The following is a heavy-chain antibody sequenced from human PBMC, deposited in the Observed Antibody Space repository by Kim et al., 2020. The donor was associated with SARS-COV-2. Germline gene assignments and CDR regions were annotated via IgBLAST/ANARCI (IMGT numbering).Heavy chain of an antibody. Sequence: SVKVSCKASGGTFSSYAISWVRQAPGQGLEWMGGIIPIFGTANYAQKFQGRVTITADESTSTAYMELSSLRSEDTAVYYCARAMTPDSSGWYVDAFDIWGQGTMVTVSS. CDR2: IIPIFGTA. J-gene: IGHJ3*02. D-gene: IGHD6-19*01. V-gene: IGHV1-69*13. CDR1: GGTFSSYA. CDR3: ARAMTPDSSGWYVDAFDI.